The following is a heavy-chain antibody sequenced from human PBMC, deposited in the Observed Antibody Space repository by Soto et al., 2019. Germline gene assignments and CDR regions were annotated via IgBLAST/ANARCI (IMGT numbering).Heavy chain of an antibody. V-gene: IGHV5-51*01. J-gene: IGHJ3*02. CDR2: IYPGDSDT. CDR3: ASSGTDAFDI. CDR1: GYSFTRYW. Sequence: PGQSMKISCKGSGYSFTRYWIRCVRQMPGKGLEWMGIIYPGDSDTRYSPSFPGQVTISADKSISTAYLQWSSLKASDTAMYYCASSGTDAFDIWGQVTMVTVS. D-gene: IGHD2-2*01.